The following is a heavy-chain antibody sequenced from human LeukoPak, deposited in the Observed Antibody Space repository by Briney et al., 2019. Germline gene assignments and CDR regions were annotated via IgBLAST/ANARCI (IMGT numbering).Heavy chain of an antibody. Sequence: SGGSLRLSRVVSGLRLSSYSMSWVRQAPGKGLEWVSVISGSGGSTYSADSVKGRFTISRDNSKNTLYLQMNSLRVDDTAVYYCAKAPRLTWDTPMSYYAMDVWGQGTTVTVSS. D-gene: IGHD5-18*01. V-gene: IGHV3-23*01. J-gene: IGHJ6*02. CDR3: AKAPRLTWDTPMSYYAMDV. CDR1: GLRLSSYS. CDR2: ISGSGGST.